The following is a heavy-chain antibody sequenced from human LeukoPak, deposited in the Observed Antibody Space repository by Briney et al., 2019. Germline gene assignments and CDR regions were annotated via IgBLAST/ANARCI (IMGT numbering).Heavy chain of an antibody. D-gene: IGHD6-6*01. CDR1: GYTFTSYD. V-gene: IGHV1-8*01. CDR2: MNHNSGNT. Sequence: ASVKVSCKASGYTFTSYDINWVRQATGPGLEWMGWMNHNSGNTDYAQKFQGRVTMTRNTSISTAYMELSSLRSEDTAVYYCARGLDSSSADFDYWGQGTLVTVSS. CDR3: ARGLDSSSADFDY. J-gene: IGHJ4*02.